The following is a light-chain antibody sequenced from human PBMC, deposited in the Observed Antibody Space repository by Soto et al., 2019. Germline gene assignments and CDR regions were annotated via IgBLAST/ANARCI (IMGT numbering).Light chain of an antibody. V-gene: IGKV3D-15*01. CDR2: GAS. Sequence: EILMTQSPATLSVSPGERATLSCRASQSLNRNLAWYQQKPGQAPRLIIYGASTRASGIPARFSGSRSGTEFPLTISSLQSEDFALYYCQHYNDWPPAFTFGPGTKVDL. CDR1: QSLNRN. CDR3: QHYNDWPPAFT. J-gene: IGKJ3*01.